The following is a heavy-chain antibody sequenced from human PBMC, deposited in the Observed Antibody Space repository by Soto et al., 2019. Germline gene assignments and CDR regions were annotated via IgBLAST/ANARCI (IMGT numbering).Heavy chain of an antibody. CDR2: INHSGST. CDR3: ARRKYYDYIWGSYRLDY. CDR1: GGSFSGYY. V-gene: IGHV4-34*01. D-gene: IGHD3-16*02. Sequence: SETLSLTCAVYGGSFSGYYWSWIRQPPGKGLEWIGEINHSGSTNYNPSLKSRVTISVDRSKNQFSLKLSSVTAADTAVYYCARRKYYDYIWGSYRLDYWGQGTLVTVSS. J-gene: IGHJ4*02.